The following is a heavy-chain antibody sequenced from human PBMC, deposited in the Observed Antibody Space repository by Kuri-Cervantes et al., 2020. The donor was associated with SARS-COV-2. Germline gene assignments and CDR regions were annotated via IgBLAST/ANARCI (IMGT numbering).Heavy chain of an antibody. Sequence: GGSLRLSCAASGFTFSSYAMSWVRQAPGKGLGWVSAISGSGGSTYYADSVKGRFTISRDNSKNTLYLQMNSLRAEDTAVYYCAKELNEGYSSSWYFDYWGQGTLVTVSS. CDR1: GFTFSSYA. CDR3: AKELNEGYSSSWYFDY. D-gene: IGHD6-13*01. CDR2: ISGSGGST. V-gene: IGHV3-23*01. J-gene: IGHJ4*02.